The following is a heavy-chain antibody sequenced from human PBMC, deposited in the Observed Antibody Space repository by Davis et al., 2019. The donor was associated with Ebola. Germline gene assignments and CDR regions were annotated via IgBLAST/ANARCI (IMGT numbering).Heavy chain of an antibody. J-gene: IGHJ1*01. D-gene: IGHD4-17*01. CDR1: GDSINSGSYY. V-gene: IGHV4-39*02. Sequence: SETLSLTCTVSGDSINSGSYYWGWIRQPPGKGLEWIGSIYYGGTTYYNPSLKTRVILSVDTSNNQFSLTLRSVTAADTAVYYCARDYGDYRYFLHWGQGTLVTVSS. CDR2: IYYGGTT. CDR3: ARDYGDYRYFLH.